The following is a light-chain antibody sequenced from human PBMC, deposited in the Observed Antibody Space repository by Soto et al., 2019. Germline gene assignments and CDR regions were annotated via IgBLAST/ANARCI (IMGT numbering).Light chain of an antibody. J-gene: IGKJ4*01. CDR1: QSVSSN. V-gene: IGKV3-20*01. Sequence: EVVVTQSLATLSVSPLGRASLXSRASQSVSSNLAWYQQKPGQAPRLLIYGASTRATGIPARFSGAGSGTDFTLTISRLEPEDSAVYYCQQYGSSLLTFGGGTKVDTK. CDR2: GAS. CDR3: QQYGSSLLT.